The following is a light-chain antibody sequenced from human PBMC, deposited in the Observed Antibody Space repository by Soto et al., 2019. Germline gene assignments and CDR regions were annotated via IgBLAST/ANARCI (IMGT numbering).Light chain of an antibody. CDR1: QSVSSTY. J-gene: IGKJ1*01. V-gene: IGKV3-20*01. Sequence: EIVLTQSLGTLSLSPGERATLSCRASQSVSSTYLAWYQQKPGQAPRRLIYGASSRATGIPDRFSGRGFGTDFTLTISRLEPEDFAVYYCQQYGSLSWTFGQGTKVDIK. CDR3: QQYGSLSWT. CDR2: GAS.